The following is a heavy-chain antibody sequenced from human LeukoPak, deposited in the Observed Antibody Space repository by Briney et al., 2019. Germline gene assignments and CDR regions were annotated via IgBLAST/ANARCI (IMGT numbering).Heavy chain of an antibody. CDR1: GSYW. Sequence: PGGSLRLSCAASGSYWMHWVRQAPGKGLVWVSHINSDGSWTSYADSVKGRFTISKDNAKNTVYLQMNNLRAEDTAVYYCARELGSYEGGYYGMDVWGQGTTVTVSS. J-gene: IGHJ6*02. CDR3: ARELGSYEGGYYGMDV. V-gene: IGHV3-74*01. CDR2: INSDGSWT. D-gene: IGHD1-26*01.